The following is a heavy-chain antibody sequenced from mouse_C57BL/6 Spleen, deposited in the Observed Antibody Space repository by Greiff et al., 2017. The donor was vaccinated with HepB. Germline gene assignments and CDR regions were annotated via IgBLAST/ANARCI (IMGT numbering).Heavy chain of an antibody. CDR2: INPSTGGT. V-gene: IGHV1-42*01. D-gene: IGHD1-1*01. J-gene: IGHJ2*01. CDR1: GYSFTGYY. Sequence: EVQLQQSGPELVKPGASVKISCKASGYSFTGYYMNWVKQSPEKSLEWIGEINPSTGGTTYNQKFKAKATLTVDKSSSTAYMQLKSLTSEDSAVYYCARNGVYYGSSLDYWGQGTTLTVSS. CDR3: ARNGVYYGSSLDY.